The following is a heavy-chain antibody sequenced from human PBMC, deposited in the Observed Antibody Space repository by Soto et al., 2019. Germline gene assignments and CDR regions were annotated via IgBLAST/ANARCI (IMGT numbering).Heavy chain of an antibody. CDR2: IWSDGSNK. CDR1: GFTFSSYG. V-gene: IGHV3-33*01. CDR3: AREPIRHLIVAVAARGYFDL. D-gene: IGHD6-19*01. Sequence: QVQLVESGGGVVQPGRSLRLSCAASGFTFSSYGMHWVRQAPGKGLGWVAVIWSDGSNKYYADSVKGRFTISRDNSKNTLYLQMNSLRAEDTAAYYCAREPIRHLIVAVAARGYFDLWGRGTLVTVSS. J-gene: IGHJ2*01.